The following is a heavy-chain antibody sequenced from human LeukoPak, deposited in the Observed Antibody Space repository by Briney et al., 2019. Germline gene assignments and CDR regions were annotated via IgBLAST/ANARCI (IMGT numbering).Heavy chain of an antibody. J-gene: IGHJ6*03. V-gene: IGHV4-38-2*02. CDR3: ARTTEGYCRGRSCYSYYYYMDV. D-gene: IGHD2-15*01. CDR2: IHYSGST. CDR1: GYSIRNGYH. Sequence: SETLSLTCTVSGYSIRNGYHWGWIRPSSGKGLEWIGYIHYSGSTNYNPSLKSRVTISVDTSKNQFSLKLSSVTAADTAVYYCARTTEGYCRGRSCYSYYYYMDVWGKGTTVTVSS.